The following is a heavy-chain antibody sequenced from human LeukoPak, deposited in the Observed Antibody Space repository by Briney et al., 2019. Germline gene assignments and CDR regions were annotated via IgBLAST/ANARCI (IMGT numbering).Heavy chain of an antibody. D-gene: IGHD1-26*01. V-gene: IGHV6-1*01. CDR2: TCYRSKWYN. Sequence: SQTLPLTCAISGDSVSSNSAAWNWIRQSPSRGLEWLGRTCYRSKWYNDYAVSVKSRITINPDTSKNQFSLQLNSVTPEDTAVYYCARARLESGSYYVHYWGQGTLVTVSS. J-gene: IGHJ4*02. CDR1: GDSVSSNSAA. CDR3: ARARLESGSYYVHY.